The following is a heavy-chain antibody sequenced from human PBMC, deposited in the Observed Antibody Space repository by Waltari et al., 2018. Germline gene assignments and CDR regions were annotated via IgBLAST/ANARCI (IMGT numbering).Heavy chain of an antibody. CDR1: GYSISSGYY. CDR3: ARLSGRHRGWYDY. D-gene: IGHD1-26*01. Sequence: QVQLQESGPGLVKPSETLSLTCAVSGYSISSGYYWGWIRQPPGTGLEWIGSIYHSGRTYYNPSLKSRVTISVDTSKNQISLKLSSVTAADTAVYYCARLSGRHRGWYDYWGQGTLVTVSS. CDR2: IYHSGRT. V-gene: IGHV4-38-2*01. J-gene: IGHJ4*02.